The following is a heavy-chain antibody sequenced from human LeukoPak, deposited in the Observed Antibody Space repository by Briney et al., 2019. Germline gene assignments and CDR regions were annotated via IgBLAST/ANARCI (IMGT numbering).Heavy chain of an antibody. CDR3: AREKGYYNANSGYSDY. CDR1: GFTLSSYA. J-gene: IGHJ4*02. Sequence: PGGSLRLSCAASGFTLSSYAMSWVRQAPGKGLEWVSAISGSGGSTYYADSVKGRFTISRDNSKNTVYLQMNSLRVEDTAVYYCAREKGYYNANSGYSDYWGQGTVVTVSS. D-gene: IGHD3-22*01. V-gene: IGHV3-23*01. CDR2: ISGSGGST.